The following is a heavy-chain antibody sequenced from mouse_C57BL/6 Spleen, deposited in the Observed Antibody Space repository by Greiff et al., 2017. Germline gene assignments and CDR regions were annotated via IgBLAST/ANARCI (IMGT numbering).Heavy chain of an antibody. V-gene: IGHV1-81*01. D-gene: IGHD1-1*01. J-gene: IGHJ2*01. Sequence: VQLQQSGAELARPGASVKLSCKASGYTFTSSGISWVKQRTGQGLEWIGEIYPRSGNTYYNEKFKGKATLTADKSSSTAYMELRSLTSEDSAVYFCASITTVIDYWGQGTTLTVSS. CDR2: IYPRSGNT. CDR1: GYTFTSSG. CDR3: ASITTVIDY.